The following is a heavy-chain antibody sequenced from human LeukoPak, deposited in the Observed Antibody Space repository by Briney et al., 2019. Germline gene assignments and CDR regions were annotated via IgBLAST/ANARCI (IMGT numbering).Heavy chain of an antibody. D-gene: IGHD3-10*01. CDR2: ISWKTGESAPI. J-gene: IGHJ4*02. Sequence: GGSLRLSCAASGFKFDDFAMHWVRQAPGKGLEWVAVISWKTGESAPIDYADPVKGRFTISRDNAKNSLYLQMNSLRPEDTALYYCVKGVGFGDFFDYWGQGALVTVSS. CDR3: VKGVGFGDFFDY. V-gene: IGHV3-9*01. CDR1: GFKFDDFA.